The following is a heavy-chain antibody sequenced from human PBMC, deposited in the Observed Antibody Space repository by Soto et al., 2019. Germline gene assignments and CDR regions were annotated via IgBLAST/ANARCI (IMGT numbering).Heavy chain of an antibody. J-gene: IGHJ6*02. Sequence: SSETLSLTCTVSGGSISSSSYYWGWIRQPPGKGLEWIGSIYYSGSTYYNPSLKSRVTISVDTSKNQFSLKLSSVTAADTAVYYCAGDFWSGYYIHYYYYYGMDVWGQGTTVTVSS. CDR2: IYYSGST. CDR3: AGDFWSGYYIHYYYYYGMDV. V-gene: IGHV4-39*01. CDR1: GGSISSSSYY. D-gene: IGHD3-3*01.